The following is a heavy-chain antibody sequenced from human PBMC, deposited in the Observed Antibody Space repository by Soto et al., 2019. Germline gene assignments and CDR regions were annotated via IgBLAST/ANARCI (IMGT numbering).Heavy chain of an antibody. V-gene: IGHV4-39*01. CDR3: ARRPNYYGSSGFGFYFDY. CDR2: MYCSGST. Sequence: SETLSLTCTVSGGSISSSGFYWGWLRQSPGGGLEWIGNMYCSGSTYYNPSLKSRVTISDDTSRNQFFLKLTSVTAADTAVYYCARRPNYYGSSGFGFYFDYWGQGKLVTVSS. CDR1: GGSISSSGFY. J-gene: IGHJ4*01. D-gene: IGHD3-22*01.